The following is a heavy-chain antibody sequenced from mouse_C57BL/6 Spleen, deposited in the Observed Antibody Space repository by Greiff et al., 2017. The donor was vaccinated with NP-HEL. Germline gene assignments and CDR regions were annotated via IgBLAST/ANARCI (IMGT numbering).Heavy chain of an antibody. V-gene: IGHV1-82*01. CDR3: ASQGGLRRGLAY. D-gene: IGHD2-4*01. CDR2: IYPGDGDT. J-gene: IGHJ3*01. Sequence: QVQLQQSGPELVKPGASVKISCTASGYAFSSSWMNWVKQRPGKGLEWIGRIYPGDGDTNYNGKFKGKATLTADKSSSTAYMQLSSLTSEDSAVYFWASQGGLRRGLAYWGQGTLVTVSA. CDR1: GYAFSSSW.